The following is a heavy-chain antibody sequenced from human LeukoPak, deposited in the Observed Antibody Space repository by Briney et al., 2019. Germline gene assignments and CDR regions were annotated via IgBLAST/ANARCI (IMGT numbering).Heavy chain of an antibody. Sequence: PGGSLRLSCAASGFTFSSYAMSWVRQAPGEGLEWVSAISGSGGSTYYADSVKGRFTISRDNSKNTLYLQMNSLRAEDTAVYYCANEQNQIIDGMDVWGQGTTVTVSS. CDR3: ANEQNQIIDGMDV. J-gene: IGHJ6*02. CDR2: ISGSGGST. V-gene: IGHV3-23*01. D-gene: IGHD1-14*01. CDR1: GFTFSSYA.